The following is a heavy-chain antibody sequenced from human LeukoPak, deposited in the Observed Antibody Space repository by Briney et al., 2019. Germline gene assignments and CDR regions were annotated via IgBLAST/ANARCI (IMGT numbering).Heavy chain of an antibody. CDR1: GFTFSSHV. CDR2: ISYDGSNE. D-gene: IGHD6-6*01. V-gene: IGHV3-30*04. Sequence: GGSLRLSCAASGFTFSSHVMHWVRQAPGKGLEWVAIISYDGSNEYYADSVKGRFTISRDNSKNTLYLQMNSLRAAETAVYYCARDKGTSYPSSFDYWGQGTLVTVSS. J-gene: IGHJ4*02. CDR3: ARDKGTSYPSSFDY.